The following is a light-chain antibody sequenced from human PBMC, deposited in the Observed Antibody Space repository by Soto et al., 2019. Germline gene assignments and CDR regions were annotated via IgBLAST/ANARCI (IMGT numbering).Light chain of an antibody. CDR2: EVS. Sequence: QSALTQPASVSGSPGQSITLSCTGTSSDVGGYNYVSWYQQHPDKAPKLMIYEVSNRPSGVSNRFSGSKSGNTASLTISGLQAEDEADYYCNSYASSGTLVFGTGTKLTVL. CDR3: NSYASSGTLV. CDR1: SSDVGGYNY. V-gene: IGLV2-14*01. J-gene: IGLJ1*01.